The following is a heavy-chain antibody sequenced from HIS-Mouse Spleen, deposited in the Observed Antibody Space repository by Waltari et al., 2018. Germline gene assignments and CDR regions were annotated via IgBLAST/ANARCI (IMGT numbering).Heavy chain of an antibody. V-gene: IGHV3-30*18. D-gene: IGHD6-19*01. CDR3: AKASSGWLDY. J-gene: IGHJ4*02. Sequence: QVQLVESGGGVVQPGRSLRLSCAASGFTFSSYGMHWGRQAPGNGLEWVAVISYDGSNKYYADSVKGRFTISRDNSKNTLYLQMNSLRAEDTAVYYCAKASSGWLDYWGQGTLVTVSS. CDR1: GFTFSSYG. CDR2: ISYDGSNK.